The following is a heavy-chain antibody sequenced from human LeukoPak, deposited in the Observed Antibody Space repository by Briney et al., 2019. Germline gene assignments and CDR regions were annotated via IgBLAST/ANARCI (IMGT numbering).Heavy chain of an antibody. J-gene: IGHJ4*02. Sequence: GGSLRLSCAASGFTFSSHGMHWVRQAPGKGLEWVAFIRYDGSNKKYADSLKGRFTISRDNSKNTLYLQMNSLRAEDTAVYYCAKDSSKIRTFIAATKGYFDYWGQGILVTVSS. V-gene: IGHV3-30*02. CDR3: AKDSSKIRTFIAATKGYFDY. CDR2: IRYDGSNK. CDR1: GFTFSSHG. D-gene: IGHD5-12*01.